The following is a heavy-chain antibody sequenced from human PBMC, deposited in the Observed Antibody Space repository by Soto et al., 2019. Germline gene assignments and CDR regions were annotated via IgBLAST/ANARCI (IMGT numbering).Heavy chain of an antibody. CDR3: ARVGTLWFGELSALDY. Sequence: GASVKVSCKSSGYTFTSYGISWVRQAPGQGLEWMGWISAYNGNTNYAQKLQGRVIMTTDTSTSTAYMELRSLRSDDTAVYYCARVGTLWFGELSALDYWGQGTLVTVSS. CDR2: ISAYNGNT. V-gene: IGHV1-18*01. CDR1: GYTFTSYG. D-gene: IGHD3-10*01. J-gene: IGHJ4*02.